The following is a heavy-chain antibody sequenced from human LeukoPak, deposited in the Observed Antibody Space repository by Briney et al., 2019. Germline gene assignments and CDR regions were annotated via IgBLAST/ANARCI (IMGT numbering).Heavy chain of an antibody. CDR1: GGSFSSYY. CDR2: ITHSRST. J-gene: IGHJ5*01. CDR3: ERVTRFTQFGELWFDS. Sequence: SETLSLTCAVYGGSFSSYYWSWIRQSPGKGLEWIGEITHSRSTNYNPSLKSRVTISLDTSKSQFSLKLTSVTAADTAVYYCERVTRFTQFGELWFDSWGQGTLLTVSS. D-gene: IGHD3-10*01. V-gene: IGHV4-34*01.